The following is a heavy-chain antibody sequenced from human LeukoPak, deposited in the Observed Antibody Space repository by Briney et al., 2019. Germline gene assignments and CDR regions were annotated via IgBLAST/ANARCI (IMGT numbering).Heavy chain of an antibody. V-gene: IGHV3-74*01. D-gene: IGHD6-13*01. J-gene: IGHJ4*02. Sequence: PGWSVTVSCPATRFTFLRYLRHWVRQARGRGGVCVSCINSNGNSTSYADSVKGRFTISRDNAKNTLYLQMNSLRAEDTAVYYCARDPFGVVAAAGNWGQGTLVTVSS. CDR3: ARDPFGVVAAAGN. CDR1: RFTFLRYL. CDR2: INSNGNST.